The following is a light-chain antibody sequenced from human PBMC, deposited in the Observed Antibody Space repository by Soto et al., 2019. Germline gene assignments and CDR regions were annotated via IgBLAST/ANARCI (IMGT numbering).Light chain of an antibody. J-gene: IGKJ5*01. CDR3: QQRSNWPPSIT. CDR1: QTVSSSF. Sequence: EIVLTQSPGTLSLSPGERATLSCRASQTVSSSFLAWYQQTPGQAPRLLIYGASTRATGIPDRFSGSGSGTDFSLTIRGLKPEDFAVYYCQQRSNWPPSITFGQGTRLEIK. CDR2: GAS. V-gene: IGKV3D-20*02.